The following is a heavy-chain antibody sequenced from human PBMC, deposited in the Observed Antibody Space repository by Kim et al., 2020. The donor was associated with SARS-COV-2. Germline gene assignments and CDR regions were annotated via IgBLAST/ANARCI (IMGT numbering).Heavy chain of an antibody. CDR2: INSDGSST. Sequence: GGSLRLSCAASGFTFSNYWMYWVRQAPGKGLVWVSRINSDGSSTSYADSVKGRFTICRDNAKNTLYLQMNSLGAEDTAVYYCAGRTNYFGNWGQGTLVTV. V-gene: IGHV3-74*01. J-gene: IGHJ4*02. CDR3: AGRTNYFGN. CDR1: GFTFSNYW. D-gene: IGHD1-7*01.